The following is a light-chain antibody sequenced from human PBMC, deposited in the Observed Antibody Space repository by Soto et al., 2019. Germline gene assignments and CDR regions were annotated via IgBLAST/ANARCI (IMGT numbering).Light chain of an antibody. CDR1: QTISSW. J-gene: IGKJ1*01. CDR2: KAS. CDR3: QHYNSYSEA. Sequence: DIPITQSPSTLSGYVGDRVTITCRASQTISSWLAWYQQKPGKAPKLLIYKASTLKSGVPSRFSGSGSGTDFTLTISSLQPDDFATYYCQHYNSYSEAFGQGTKVDIK. V-gene: IGKV1-5*03.